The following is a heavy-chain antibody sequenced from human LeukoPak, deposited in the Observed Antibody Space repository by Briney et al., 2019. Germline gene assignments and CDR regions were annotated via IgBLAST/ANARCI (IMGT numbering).Heavy chain of an antibody. Sequence: GGSLRLSCAASGLTFTRYSMNWVRQAPGKGLEWVSYITTSSQVYYADSVKGRFSVSRDNAKNSLYLQMDSLRAEDTAVYYCASIWSGSLDYWGQGTLVTVSS. V-gene: IGHV3-21*01. D-gene: IGHD3-3*01. CDR3: ASIWSGSLDY. CDR2: ITTSSQV. CDR1: GLTFTRYS. J-gene: IGHJ4*02.